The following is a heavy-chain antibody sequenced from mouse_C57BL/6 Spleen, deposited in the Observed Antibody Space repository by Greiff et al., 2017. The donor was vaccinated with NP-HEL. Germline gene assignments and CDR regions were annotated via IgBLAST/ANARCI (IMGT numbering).Heavy chain of an antibody. J-gene: IGHJ3*01. CDR3: ARQYSNYLAWFAY. D-gene: IGHD2-5*01. CDR1: GYSITSGYD. CDR2: ISYSGST. Sequence: EVKLQESGPGMVKPSQSLSLTCTVTGYSITSGYDWHWIRHFPGNKLEWMGYISYSGSTNYNPSLKSRISITHDTSKNHFFLKLISVTTEDTATYYCARQYSNYLAWFAYWGQGTLVTVSA. V-gene: IGHV3-1*01.